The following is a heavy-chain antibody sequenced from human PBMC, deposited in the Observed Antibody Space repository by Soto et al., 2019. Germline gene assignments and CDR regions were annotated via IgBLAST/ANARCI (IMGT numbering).Heavy chain of an antibody. CDR3: ARGRDTYKTGNY. D-gene: IGHD1-1*01. CDR1: SGSFSDYY. Sequence: QVQLQQWGAGLLKPSETLSLTCAVYSGSFSDYYWSWIRQPPGKGLEWIGEIHPGGSTNYNPSLMSRVTISVDTFKNQFSLELSSVTAADTAVYYCARGRDTYKTGNYWGQGTLVTVSS. V-gene: IGHV4-34*01. CDR2: IHPGGST. J-gene: IGHJ4*02.